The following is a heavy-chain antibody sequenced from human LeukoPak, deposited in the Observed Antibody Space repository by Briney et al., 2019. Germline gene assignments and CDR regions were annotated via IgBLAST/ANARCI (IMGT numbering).Heavy chain of an antibody. V-gene: IGHV4-59*01. J-gene: IGHJ4*02. Sequence: SETLSLTCTVSGGSISSYYWSWIRQPPGKGLEWIGYIYYSGSTNYNPSLKSRVTISVDTSKNQFSLKLSSVTAADTAVYYCARGRVDRYDILTGYYKGGPGQFDYWGQGTLVTVSS. CDR3: ARGRVDRYDILTGYYKGGPGQFDY. CDR2: IYYSGST. CDR1: GGSISSYY. D-gene: IGHD3-9*01.